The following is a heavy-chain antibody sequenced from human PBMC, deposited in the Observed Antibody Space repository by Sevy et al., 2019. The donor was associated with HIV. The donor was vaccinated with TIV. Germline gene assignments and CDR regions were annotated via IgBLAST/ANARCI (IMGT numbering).Heavy chain of an antibody. CDR3: AKIFAH. CDR2: ISYGGIT. V-gene: IGHV4-39*02. Sequence: SETLSLTCTVSRGSISTSGSYWGWIRQPPGKGLEWIGDISYGGITNYNPSLRGRVTISRDTSNNHFSLKLSSVTAADTAVYYCAKIFAHWGQGTLVTVSS. J-gene: IGHJ5*02. CDR1: RGSISTSGSY.